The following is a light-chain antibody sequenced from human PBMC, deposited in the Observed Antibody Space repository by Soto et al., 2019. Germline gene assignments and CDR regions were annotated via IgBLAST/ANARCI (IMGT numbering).Light chain of an antibody. CDR3: QHYNTYPWT. Sequence: EIQVWQSTATMSASVGDRVTITCRASQSISGLLAWYQQKPGKAPKLLIYDASSLESGVPSRFSGSGSGTEFTLTICSLQPGDFATYYCQHYNTYPWTFGQGTKVDI. CDR1: QSISGL. J-gene: IGKJ1*01. CDR2: DAS. V-gene: IGKV1-5*01.